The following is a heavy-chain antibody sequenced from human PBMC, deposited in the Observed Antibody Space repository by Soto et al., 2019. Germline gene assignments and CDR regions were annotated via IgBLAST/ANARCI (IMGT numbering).Heavy chain of an antibody. CDR1: GYTFTLYA. J-gene: IGHJ4*02. V-gene: IGHV1-3*01. Sequence: ASVKVSCKASGYTFTLYAMHWVRQAPGQRLEWMGWINAANGNTKSSQKFQGRVTFTRDTSASTGYMELSTLNSADTAVYYCARDQRREYDVWRGYSQGFDYWGQGTLVTVSS. D-gene: IGHD3-3*01. CDR2: INAANGNT. CDR3: ARDQRREYDVWRGYSQGFDY.